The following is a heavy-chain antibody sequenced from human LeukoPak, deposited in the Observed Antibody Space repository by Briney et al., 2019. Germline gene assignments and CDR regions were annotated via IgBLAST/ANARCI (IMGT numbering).Heavy chain of an antibody. V-gene: IGHV1-69*04. D-gene: IGHD1-26*01. J-gene: IGHJ4*02. CDR1: GGTFSSYA. CDR3: ARGSGSFHHFDY. Sequence: SVKVSCKASGGTFSSYAISWVRQAPGQGLEWMGRIIPILGIANYAQKFQGRVTITADKSTSTAYMELSSLRSEDAAVYYCARGSGSFHHFDYWGQGTLVTVSS. CDR2: IIPILGIA.